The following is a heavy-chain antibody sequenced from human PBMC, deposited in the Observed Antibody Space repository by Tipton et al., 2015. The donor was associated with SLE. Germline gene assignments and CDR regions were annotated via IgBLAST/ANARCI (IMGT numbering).Heavy chain of an antibody. CDR1: GFTFDDYA. D-gene: IGHD2-21*01. CDR2: ISWDGGST. J-gene: IGHJ3*02. Sequence: SLRLSCAASGFTFDDYAMHWVRQAPGKGLEWVSLISWDGGSTYYADSVKGRFTISRDNSKNSLYLQMNSLRAEDTAVYYCAKVCGGDCYSDAFDIWGQGTMVTVSS. CDR3: AKVCGGDCYSDAFDI. V-gene: IGHV3-43D*03.